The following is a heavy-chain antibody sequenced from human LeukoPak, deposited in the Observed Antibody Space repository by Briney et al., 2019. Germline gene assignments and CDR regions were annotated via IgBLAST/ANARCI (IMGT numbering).Heavy chain of an antibody. J-gene: IGHJ4*02. CDR3: AKGGHYSFFDY. CDR1: GLIFRNYA. Sequence: GGSLRLSCTASGLIFRNYAMTWVRQAPRKGLEWVSTISGDGTETFYADSAKGRFTISRDNSKNTHYLQMSSLRAEDTGIYYCAKGGHYSFFDYWGQGTLVTVSS. D-gene: IGHD4-11*01. CDR2: ISGDGTET. V-gene: IGHV3-23*01.